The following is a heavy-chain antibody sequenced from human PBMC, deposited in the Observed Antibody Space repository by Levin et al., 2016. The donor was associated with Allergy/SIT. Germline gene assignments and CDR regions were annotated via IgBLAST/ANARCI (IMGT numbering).Heavy chain of an antibody. V-gene: IGHV3-7*04. D-gene: IGHD6-6*01. J-gene: IGHJ4*02. CDR2: IKQDGSEK. CDR1: GFTFSSYW. CDR3: VRYSSSRKSIDY. Sequence: GESLKISCAASGFTFSSYWMSWVRQAPGKGLEWVANIKQDGSEKYYVDSVKGRFTISRDNAKNSLYLQMNSLRAEDTAVYYCVRYSSSRKSIDYWGQGTLVSVSS.